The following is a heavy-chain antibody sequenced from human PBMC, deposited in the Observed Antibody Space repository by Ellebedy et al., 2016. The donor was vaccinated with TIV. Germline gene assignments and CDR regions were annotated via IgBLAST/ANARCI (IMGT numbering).Heavy chain of an antibody. CDR3: ARTVEPGGMSYYVMDV. CDR2: INSNSGGT. Sequence: AASVKVSCKASGYIFIDHHIHWVRQAPGQGLEWMGWINSNSGGTRYGQKFQGRVTMTRDTFISTVYMELGSLRFDDTAVYYCARTVEPGGMSYYVMDVWGQGTTVTVSS. D-gene: IGHD1-14*01. V-gene: IGHV1-2*02. CDR1: GYIFIDHH. J-gene: IGHJ6*02.